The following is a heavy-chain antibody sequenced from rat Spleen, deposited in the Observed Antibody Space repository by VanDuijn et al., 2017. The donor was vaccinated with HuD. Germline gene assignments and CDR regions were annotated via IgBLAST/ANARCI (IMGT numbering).Heavy chain of an antibody. CDR2: ISSGGST. CDR3: ARDYNNYGYFDY. Sequence: QVQLKESGPGLVQPSQTLSLTCTVSGFSLTSYTVSWVRQPPGKGLEWIAAISSGGSTYCNSALKSRLTISRDTSKSQVFLKMNSLQTEDTAMYFCARDYNNYGYFDYWGQGVMVTVSS. D-gene: IGHD1-10*01. CDR1: GFSLTSYT. J-gene: IGHJ2*01. V-gene: IGHV2-6*01.